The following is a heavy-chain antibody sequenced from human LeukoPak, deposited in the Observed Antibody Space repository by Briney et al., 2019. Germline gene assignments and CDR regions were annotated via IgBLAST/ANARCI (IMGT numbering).Heavy chain of an antibody. J-gene: IGHJ4*02. V-gene: IGHV3-21*01. CDR3: ASELGTGRSY. Sequence: PGESLRLSCAASGFTFSSYSMNWVRQAPGKGLEWVSSISSSSSYIYYADSVKGRFTISRDNAKNSLYLQMNSLRAADTAVYYCASELGTGRSYWGQGTLVTVSS. CDR2: ISSSSSYI. D-gene: IGHD3-10*01. CDR1: GFTFSSYS.